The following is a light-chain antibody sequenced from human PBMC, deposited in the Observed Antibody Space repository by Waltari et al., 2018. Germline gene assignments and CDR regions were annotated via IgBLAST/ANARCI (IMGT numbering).Light chain of an antibody. CDR1: HSLLHSNGYNY. Sequence: DIVMTQSPLSLPVTPGEPASIPCSSSHSLLHSNGYNYLDWYLQKPGQSPQLLIYLGSNRASGVPDRFSGSGSGTDFTLKISRVEAEDVGVYYCMQALQTPPTFGQGTKVEIK. V-gene: IGKV2-28*01. CDR2: LGS. CDR3: MQALQTPPT. J-gene: IGKJ1*01.